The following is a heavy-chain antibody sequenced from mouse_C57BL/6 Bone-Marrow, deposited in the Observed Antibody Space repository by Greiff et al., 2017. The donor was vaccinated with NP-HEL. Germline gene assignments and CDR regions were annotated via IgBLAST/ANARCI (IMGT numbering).Heavy chain of an antibody. D-gene: IGHD4-1*01. V-gene: IGHV5-9-1*02. CDR1: GFTFSSYA. CDR3: TRVRINWDIGFDY. Sequence: DVKLVESGAGLVKPGGSLKLSCAASGFTFSSYAMSWVRQTPEKRLEWVAYICSGGDYIYYAATVKGRFTISRDNARNTLYLQMSSLKSEDTAMYYCTRVRINWDIGFDYWGQGTTLTVSS. J-gene: IGHJ2*01. CDR2: ICSGGDYI.